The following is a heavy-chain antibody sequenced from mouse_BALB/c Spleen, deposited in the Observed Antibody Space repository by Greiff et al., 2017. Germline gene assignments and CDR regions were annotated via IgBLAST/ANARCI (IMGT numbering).Heavy chain of an antibody. CDR3: ARGRDFDV. CDR2: ISYSGST. Sequence: EVKLMESGPGLVKPSQSLSLTCTVTGYSITSDYAWNWIRQFPGNKLEWMGYISYSGSTSYNPSLKSRISITRDTSKNQFFLQLNSVTTEDTATYYCARGRDFDVWGAGTTVTVSS. V-gene: IGHV3-2*02. CDR1: GYSITSDYA. J-gene: IGHJ1*01.